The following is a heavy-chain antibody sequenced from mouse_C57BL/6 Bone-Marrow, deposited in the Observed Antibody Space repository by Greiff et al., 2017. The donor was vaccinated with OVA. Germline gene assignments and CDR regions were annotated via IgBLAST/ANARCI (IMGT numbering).Heavy chain of an antibody. J-gene: IGHJ3*01. D-gene: IGHD2-4*01. Sequence: QVQLKQSGAELMKPGASVKLSCKATGYTFTGYWIEWVKQRPGHGLEWIGEILPGSGSTNYNEKFKGKATFTADTSSNTAYMQLSSLTSEDSAVYFCARWRLRRGFAYWGQGTLVTVSA. V-gene: IGHV1-9*01. CDR1: GYTFTGYW. CDR3: ARWRLRRGFAY. CDR2: ILPGSGST.